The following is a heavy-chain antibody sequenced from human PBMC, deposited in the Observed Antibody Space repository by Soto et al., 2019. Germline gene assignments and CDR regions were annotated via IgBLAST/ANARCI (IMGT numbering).Heavy chain of an antibody. D-gene: IGHD3-22*01. CDR2: INAGNGNT. CDR3: ARSGDYYDSSGYQMGAFDI. Sequence: SLKVSCKASGYTFTSYAIHWVRQAPGQRLEWMGWINAGNGNTKYSQKFQGRVTITRDTSASTAYMELSSLRSEDTAVYYCARSGDYYDSSGYQMGAFDIWGQGTMVTVSS. J-gene: IGHJ3*02. V-gene: IGHV1-3*01. CDR1: GYTFTSYA.